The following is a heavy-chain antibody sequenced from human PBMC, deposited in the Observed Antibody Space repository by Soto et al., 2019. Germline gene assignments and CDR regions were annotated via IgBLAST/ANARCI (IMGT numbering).Heavy chain of an antibody. CDR2: TYYRSRWYN. Sequence: SQTLSLTCAISGHSFSGDSAAWNWVRLSPSRGLEWLARTYYRSRWYNDYAVSVRSRITVNADTSKNQFSLQLTSVTPEDTAIYFCAGTTSHHWLYMDVWGRGTTVTVSS. CDR3: AGTTSHHWLYMDV. D-gene: IGHD1-1*01. J-gene: IGHJ6*03. V-gene: IGHV6-1*01. CDR1: GHSFSGDSAA.